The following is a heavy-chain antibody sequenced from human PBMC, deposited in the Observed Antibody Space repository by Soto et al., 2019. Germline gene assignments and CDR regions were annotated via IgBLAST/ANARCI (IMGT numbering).Heavy chain of an antibody. V-gene: IGHV3-30*04. D-gene: IGHD4-17*01. CDR3: ERERVGYGGQLED. J-gene: IGHJ4*02. CDR2: ISNDGRKK. Sequence: QVQLVESGGGVVQPGRSLRLSCAASGFTFSSYAMHWVCQPPGKGLEWVAVISNDGRKKYYAASLKGRFTISRDNSKNTLYLQMNSLRAEDTAVYYCERERVGYGGQLEDWGQGTLVTVSS. CDR1: GFTFSSYA.